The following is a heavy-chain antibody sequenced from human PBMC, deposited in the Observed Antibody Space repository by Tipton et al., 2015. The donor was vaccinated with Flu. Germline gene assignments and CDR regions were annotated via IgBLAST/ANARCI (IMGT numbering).Heavy chain of an antibody. CDR1: GFPFNSFW. V-gene: IGHV3-74*01. Sequence: GSLRLSCAASGFPFNSFWMHWVRQDPGKGLVWVSRINGDANITNYADSVKGRFTISRDNAKGTLYLQMNILRAEDTALYYCAKAKPGTYWFFDLWGRGTQVTVSS. D-gene: IGHD3-10*01. CDR2: INGDANIT. J-gene: IGHJ2*01. CDR3: AKAKPGTYWFFDL.